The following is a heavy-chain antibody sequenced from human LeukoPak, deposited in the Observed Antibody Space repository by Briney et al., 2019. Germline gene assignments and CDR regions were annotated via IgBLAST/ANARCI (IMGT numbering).Heavy chain of an antibody. CDR1: GFTFSSYA. J-gene: IGHJ4*02. V-gene: IGHV3-23*01. D-gene: IGHD1-26*01. Sequence: GGSLRLSCAASGFTFSSYAMSWVRQAPGKGLEWVSAISGSGGSTYYADSVKGRFTISRDNSKNTLYLQMNSLKAEDTAVYYCAKQGRSAGARGGFDYWGQGTLVTVSS. CDR3: AKQGRSAGARGGFDY. CDR2: ISGSGGST.